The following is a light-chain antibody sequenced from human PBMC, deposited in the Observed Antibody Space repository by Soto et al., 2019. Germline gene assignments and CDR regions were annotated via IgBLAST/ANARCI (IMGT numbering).Light chain of an antibody. CDR3: LQHNSYPPT. J-gene: IGKJ4*01. CDR1: QGIRND. Sequence: DILMTQSPSSLSASVGDRVTITCRASQGIRNDLSWYQQKPGKAPKRLMYTASSLQSGIPSRFSGSGSGTEFTLTISSLQPEDFATYYCLQHNSYPPTFGGGTKVEIK. CDR2: TAS. V-gene: IGKV1-17*01.